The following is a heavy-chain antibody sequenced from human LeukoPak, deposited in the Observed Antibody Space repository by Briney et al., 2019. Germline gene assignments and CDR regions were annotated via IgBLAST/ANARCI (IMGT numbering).Heavy chain of an antibody. Sequence: GGSLRLSCAASGFTFSSHSMNWVRQAPGKGLEWVSSISSRSSYIYYADSVKGRFTISRDNAKNSLYLQMNSLRAEDTAVYYCARGSLHGYNGPDYWGQGTLVTVSS. V-gene: IGHV3-21*01. CDR1: GFTFSSHS. CDR2: ISSRSSYI. D-gene: IGHD5-24*01. CDR3: ARGSLHGYNGPDY. J-gene: IGHJ4*02.